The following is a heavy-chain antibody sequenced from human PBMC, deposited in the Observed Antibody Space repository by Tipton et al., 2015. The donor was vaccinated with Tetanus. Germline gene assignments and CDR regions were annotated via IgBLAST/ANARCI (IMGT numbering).Heavy chain of an antibody. J-gene: IGHJ4*02. V-gene: IGHV3-33*01. CDR3: AREADCSGGSCFSGDFDT. D-gene: IGHD2-15*01. CDR2: SWYDGTDK. Sequence: SLRLSCAASGFIFSSYGIHWVRQAPGKGLEWLAVSWYDGTDKYYADSVKGRFTISRDNSKNTLYLQMNSLSAEDTALYYCAREADCSGGSCFSGDFDTWGQGTQVTVSS. CDR1: GFIFSSYG.